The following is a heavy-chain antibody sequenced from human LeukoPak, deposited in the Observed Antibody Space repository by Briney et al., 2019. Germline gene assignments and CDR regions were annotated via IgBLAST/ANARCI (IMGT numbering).Heavy chain of an antibody. CDR1: GFTVSSNY. V-gene: IGHV3-66*02. CDR3: ASGITGTNNWFDP. Sequence: PGGSLRLSCAASGFTVSSNYMSWVRQAPGKGLEGVSVIYSGGSTYYAESVKGRFTISRDNSKNTLYLQMNSLRAEDTAVYYCASGITGTNNWFDPWGQGTLVTVSS. CDR2: IYSGGST. J-gene: IGHJ5*02. D-gene: IGHD1-20*01.